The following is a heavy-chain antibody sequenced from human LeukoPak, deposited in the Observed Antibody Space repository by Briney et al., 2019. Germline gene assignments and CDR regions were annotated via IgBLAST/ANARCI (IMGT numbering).Heavy chain of an antibody. V-gene: IGHV3-48*01. CDR3: ATGFSTATHDGY. J-gene: IGHJ4*02. CDR2: VSPNGYTI. Sequence: GGSLRLSCAASGFTFSNYNMNWVRQTPGKGLEWVSYVSPNGYTIHYADSVKGRFTISRDNTKDSLYLQMNSLKTEDAAVYYCATGFSTATHDGYWGQGTLVTVSS. D-gene: IGHD3-3*02. CDR1: GFTFSNYN.